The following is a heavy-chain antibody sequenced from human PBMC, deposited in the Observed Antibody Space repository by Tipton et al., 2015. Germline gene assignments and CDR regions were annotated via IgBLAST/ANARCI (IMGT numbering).Heavy chain of an antibody. J-gene: IGHJ4*02. CDR2: IKSETDGGAT. CDR3: ATEKTFGSGWYRGGFDY. Sequence: GSLRLSCATSGITFTNAWMTWVRQAPGKGLEWVGRIKSETDGGATDYAAPVNGRFTISRDNSKNTMYLHMNSLKTEDTGVYYCATEKTFGSGWYRGGFDYWGQGALVTVSS. CDR1: GITFTNAW. V-gene: IGHV3-15*01. D-gene: IGHD6-19*01.